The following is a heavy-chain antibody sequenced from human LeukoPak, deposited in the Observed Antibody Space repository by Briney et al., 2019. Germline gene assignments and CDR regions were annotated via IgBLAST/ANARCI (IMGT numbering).Heavy chain of an antibody. CDR2: IYYSGST. V-gene: IGHV4-59*01. CDR1: GGSISSYY. CDR3: ARDKLQFDL. J-gene: IGHJ2*01. D-gene: IGHD4-11*01. Sequence: SETLSLTCTVSGGSISSYYLSWIRQPPGKGLEWIGYIYYSGSTNYNPSLKSRVTISVDTSKNQFSLKLSSVTAADTAVYYCARDKLQFDLWGRGTLVTVSS.